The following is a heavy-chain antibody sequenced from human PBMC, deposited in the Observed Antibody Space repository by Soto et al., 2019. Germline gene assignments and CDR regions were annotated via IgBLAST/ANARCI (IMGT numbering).Heavy chain of an antibody. CDR1: GFTFSNHA. Sequence: GGSLRLSCAASGFTFSNHAMGLVRQAPGKGLEWVSVIYSGGSTYYADSVKGRFTISRDNSKNTLYLQMNSLRAEDTAVYYCARDHILLGMDVWGQGTTVTVSS. V-gene: IGHV3-66*01. CDR2: IYSGGST. CDR3: ARDHILLGMDV. J-gene: IGHJ6*02.